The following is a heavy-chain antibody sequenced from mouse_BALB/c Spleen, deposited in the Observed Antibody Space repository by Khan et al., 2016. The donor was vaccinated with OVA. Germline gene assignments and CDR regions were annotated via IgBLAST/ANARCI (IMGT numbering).Heavy chain of an antibody. CDR2: ISYSGRT. J-gene: IGHJ2*01. CDR1: GYSITSDYA. CDR3: ARSVTITTVVATDFDY. V-gene: IGHV3-2*02. D-gene: IGHD1-1*01. Sequence: EVQLQESGPGLVKPSQSLSLTCTVTGYSITSDYAWNWIRQFPGNKLEWMAYISYSGRTSYNPSLKSRLSITRATSKTQFFLRLNSVTTEDTATYYCARSVTITTVVATDFDYWGQGTTLTVSS.